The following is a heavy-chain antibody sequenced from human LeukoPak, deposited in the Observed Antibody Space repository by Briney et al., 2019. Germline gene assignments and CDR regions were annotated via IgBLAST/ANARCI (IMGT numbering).Heavy chain of an antibody. Sequence: SGPALSKPTQTLTLTCTFSGCSLSTRGMCVSWIRQPPGKALEWPAPSDWDEDTYYSTSLKTRLTISKHTSKNEVVLTMINMDPGDRATYYCARTSYSSSSVFFDYWGEGTLVTVSS. J-gene: IGHJ4*02. V-gene: IGHV2-70*01. D-gene: IGHD6-6*01. CDR3: ARTSYSSSSVFFDY. CDR2: SDWDEDT. CDR1: GCSLSTRGMC.